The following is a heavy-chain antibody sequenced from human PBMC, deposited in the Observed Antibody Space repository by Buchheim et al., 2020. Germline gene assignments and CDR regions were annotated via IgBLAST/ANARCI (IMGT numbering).Heavy chain of an antibody. CDR3: ARSTAETRWFFDV. Sequence: QVQLVQSGAEVKKPGSSVKVSCKASEGTLNTYGVSWVRQAPGQGLEWMAGIIPMFGTVYYAQKFQGRVTITADISPGPGIVEVTSLRFEDTAVYYCARSTAETRWFFDVWGRGT. D-gene: IGHD6-6*01. CDR1: EGTLNTYG. CDR2: IIPMFGTV. J-gene: IGHJ2*01. V-gene: IGHV1-69*06.